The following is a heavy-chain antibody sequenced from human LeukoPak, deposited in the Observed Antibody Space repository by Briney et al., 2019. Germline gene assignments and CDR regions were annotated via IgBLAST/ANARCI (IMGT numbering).Heavy chain of an antibody. CDR1: GGSISSGDYY. V-gene: IGHV4-30-4*01. J-gene: IGHJ4*02. D-gene: IGHD3-22*01. Sequence: SQTLSLTCTVSGGSISSGDYYWSWIRQPPGKGLVWIGYIYYSGSTYYNPSLKSRVTISVDTSKNQFSLKLSSVTAADTAVYYCARGADYYDSSGWIDYWGQGTLVTVSS. CDR3: ARGADYYDSSGWIDY. CDR2: IYYSGST.